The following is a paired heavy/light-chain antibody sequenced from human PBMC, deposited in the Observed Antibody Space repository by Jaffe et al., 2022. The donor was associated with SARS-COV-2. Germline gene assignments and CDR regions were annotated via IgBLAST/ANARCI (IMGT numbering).Heavy chain of an antibody. J-gene: IGHJ6*04. CDR3: AGGVDSIPRSYNGIDV. Sequence: QVQLVQSGAEVKKPGASVMISCKASGNSFTRYYIHWVRQAPGQGLEWMGIINPSGDTTTYALKFQGRVTMTRDTSTSTVYMDMSSLRSEDTAVYYCAGGVDSIPRSYNGIDVWGEGTMVTVSS. CDR1: GNSFTRYY. V-gene: IGHV1-46*01. D-gene: IGHD3-22*01. CDR2: INPSGDTT.
Light chain of an antibody. CDR1: QSISRY. CDR2: AAS. J-gene: IGKJ2*01. CDR3: QQTYSAPYT. V-gene: IGKV1-39*01. Sequence: DIQMTQSPSSLSASVGDRVTITCRASQSISRYLNWYQQKPGKAPKLLIYAASSLQRGVPSRFSGSGSGADYTLTISSLQPEDFATYYCQQTYSAPYTFGQGTKLEIK.